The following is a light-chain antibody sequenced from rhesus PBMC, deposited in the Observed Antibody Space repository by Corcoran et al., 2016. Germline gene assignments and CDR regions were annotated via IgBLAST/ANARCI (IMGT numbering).Light chain of an antibody. J-gene: IGKJ1*01. CDR2: GAS. V-gene: IGKV3-10*01. Sequence: QVILTQSPATLSLSPGERATLSCRASQSVRSDLAWYQQKPGQAPRLLIAGASSRATGIPDRFSASGSGTDFPLTISSLEPVAVGVYHCCQHSSGWTFGQGTKVEIK. CDR1: QSVRSD. CDR3: CQHSSGWT.